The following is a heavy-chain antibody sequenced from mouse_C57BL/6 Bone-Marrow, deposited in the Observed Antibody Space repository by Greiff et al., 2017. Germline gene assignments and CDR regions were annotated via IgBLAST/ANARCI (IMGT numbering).Heavy chain of an antibody. J-gene: IGHJ1*03. V-gene: IGHV5-6*01. CDR2: ISSGGSYT. CDR1: GFTFSSYG. D-gene: IGHD1-2*01. CDR3: ARHRATTAYFDV. Sequence: EVMLVESGGDLVKPGGSLKLSCAASGFTFSSYGMSWVRQTPDKRLEWVATISSGGSYTYYPASVKGRFTISRDNAKNTLYLQMSSLKSEDTAMYYCARHRATTAYFDVWGTGTTVTVSS.